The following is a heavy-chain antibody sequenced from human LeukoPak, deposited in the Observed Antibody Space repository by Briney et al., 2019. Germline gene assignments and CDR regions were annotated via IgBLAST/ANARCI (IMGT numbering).Heavy chain of an antibody. J-gene: IGHJ6*02. V-gene: IGHV1-2*02. CDR3: AREGPLTTEMGDYYTLDV. CDR2: INPNSGAT. Sequence: ASLKVSCKASGYTFKDYYMNWVRQAPGQGLEWMGWINPNSGATKFAQKFQGRITLTRDTSINIASMELPRLRSDDTASYYCAREGPLTTEMGDYYTLDVWGQGTTVIVSS. CDR1: GYTFKDYY. D-gene: IGHD4-11*01.